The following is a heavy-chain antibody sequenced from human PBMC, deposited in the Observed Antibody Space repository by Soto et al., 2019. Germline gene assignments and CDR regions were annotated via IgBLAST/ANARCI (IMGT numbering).Heavy chain of an antibody. CDR3: ARDFSSSYASGRYYYYGMDV. J-gene: IGHJ6*02. D-gene: IGHD6-13*01. Sequence: ASVKVSCKASGYTFTGYYMHWVRQAPGQGLEWMGWINPNSGGTNYAQKFQGWVTMTRDTSISTAYMELSRLRSDDTAVYYCARDFSSSYASGRYYYYGMDVWGQGTTVTVSS. CDR1: GYTFTGYY. V-gene: IGHV1-2*04. CDR2: INPNSGGT.